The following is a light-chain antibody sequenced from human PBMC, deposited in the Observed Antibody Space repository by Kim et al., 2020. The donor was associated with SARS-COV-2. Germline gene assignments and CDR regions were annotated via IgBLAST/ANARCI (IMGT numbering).Light chain of an antibody. CDR1: QNIDSW. Sequence: ASVGDRVTITCRASQNIDSWLAWYQQKPGKAPKLLIYTASTLESGVPSRFSGSGSGTEFTLTISSLQPDDFATYYCQQYKTYPVTFGGGTKVDIK. CDR2: TAS. J-gene: IGKJ4*01. CDR3: QQYKTYPVT. V-gene: IGKV1-5*03.